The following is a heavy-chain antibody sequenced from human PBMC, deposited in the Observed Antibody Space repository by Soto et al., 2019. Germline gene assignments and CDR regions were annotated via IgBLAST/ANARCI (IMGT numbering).Heavy chain of an antibody. CDR3: ARDLVEGGSYYPNYYYYYGMDV. J-gene: IGHJ6*02. CDR1: GYTFTGYY. D-gene: IGHD3-10*01. Sequence: ASVKVSCKASGYTFTGYYMHWARQAPGQGLEWMGWINPNSGGTNYAQKFQGRVTMTRDTSISTAYMELSRLRSDDTAVYYCARDLVEGGSYYPNYYYYYGMDVWGQGTTVTVSS. CDR2: INPNSGGT. V-gene: IGHV1-2*02.